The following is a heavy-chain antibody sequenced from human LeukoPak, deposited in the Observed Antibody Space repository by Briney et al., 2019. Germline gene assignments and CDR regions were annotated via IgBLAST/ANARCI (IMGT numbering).Heavy chain of an antibody. D-gene: IGHD3-3*01. CDR1: GYTFTSYD. J-gene: IGHJ4*02. Sequence: ASVKVSCKASGYTFTSYDINWVRQAPGQGLEWMGWINPNSGGTNYAQKFQGRVTMTRDTSISTAYMELSRLRSDDTALYYCARGAGGYEFDYWGQGTLVTVSS. CDR3: ARGAGGYEFDY. V-gene: IGHV1-2*02. CDR2: INPNSGGT.